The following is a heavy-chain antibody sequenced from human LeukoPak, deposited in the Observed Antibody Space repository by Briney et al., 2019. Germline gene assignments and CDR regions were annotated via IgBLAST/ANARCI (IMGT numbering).Heavy chain of an antibody. Sequence: SETLSLTCTVSGYSISSSYYWSWIRQPAGKGLEWIGRIYTSGSTNYNPSLKSRVTMSVDTSKNQFSLKLSSVTAADTAVYYCARGSIGYCSSTSCYTVRSWFDPWGQGTLVTVSS. D-gene: IGHD2-2*02. V-gene: IGHV4-4*07. J-gene: IGHJ5*02. CDR2: IYTSGST. CDR1: GYSISSSYY. CDR3: ARGSIGYCSSTSCYTVRSWFDP.